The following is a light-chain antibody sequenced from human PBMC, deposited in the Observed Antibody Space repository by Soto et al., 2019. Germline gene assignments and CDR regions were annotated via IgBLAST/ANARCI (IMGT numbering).Light chain of an antibody. J-gene: IGKJ1*01. CDR1: QSISSW. Sequence: DIQMTQSPSTLSASVGDRVTITCRASQSISSWLAWYQQKPGKAPKLLIYGASSLESGVPSRFSGSRSGPDFTLTISSLQPEDFATYYCQQSYSSPPTFGQGTKVDIK. CDR2: GAS. CDR3: QQSYSSPPT. V-gene: IGKV1-39*01.